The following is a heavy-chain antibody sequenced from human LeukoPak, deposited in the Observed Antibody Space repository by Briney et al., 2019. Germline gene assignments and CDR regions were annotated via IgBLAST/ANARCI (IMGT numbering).Heavy chain of an antibody. V-gene: IGHV1-18*01. CDR3: ARDPDTIFGVVTHLDY. CDR1: GGTFSTYG. J-gene: IGHJ4*02. Sequence: GASVKVSCKASGGTFSTYGPNWVRQAPGQGREWMGWISAYNGNTNYAQKLQGRVTMTTDTSTSTAYMELRSLRSDDTAVYYCARDPDTIFGVVTHLDYWGQGTLVTVSS. D-gene: IGHD3-3*01. CDR2: ISAYNGNT.